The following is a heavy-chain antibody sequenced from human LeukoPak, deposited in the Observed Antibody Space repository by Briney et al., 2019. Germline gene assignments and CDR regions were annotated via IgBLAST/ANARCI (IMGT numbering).Heavy chain of an antibody. CDR2: IRYDGSNK. CDR3: AKGRAWELPILDFDY. D-gene: IGHD1-26*01. CDR1: GFTFSSYG. Sequence: GGSLRLSCAASGFTFSSYGMHWVRQAPGKGLEWVAFIRYDGSNKYYADSVKGRFTISRDNSKNTLYLQMNSLRAEDTAVYYCAKGRAWELPILDFDYWGQGTLVTVSS. V-gene: IGHV3-30*02. J-gene: IGHJ4*02.